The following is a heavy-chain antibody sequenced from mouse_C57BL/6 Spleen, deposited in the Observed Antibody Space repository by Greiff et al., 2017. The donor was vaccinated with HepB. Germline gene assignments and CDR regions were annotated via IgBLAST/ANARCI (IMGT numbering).Heavy chain of an antibody. J-gene: IGHJ2*01. D-gene: IGHD1-1*01. V-gene: IGHV1-80*01. CDR2: IYPGDGDT. Sequence: VMLVESGAELVKPGASVKISCKASGYAFSSYWMNWVKQRPGKGLEWIGQIYPGDGDTNYNGKFKGKDTLTADKSSSTAYMQLSSLTAEDSAVYFCARRLRSPAGNYFDYWGQGTTLTVSS. CDR1: GYAFSSYW. CDR3: ARRLRSPAGNYFDY.